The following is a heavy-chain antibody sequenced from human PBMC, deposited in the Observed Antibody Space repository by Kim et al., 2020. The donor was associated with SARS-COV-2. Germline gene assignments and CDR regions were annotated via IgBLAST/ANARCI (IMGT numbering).Heavy chain of an antibody. J-gene: IGHJ4*01. D-gene: IGHD3-10*01. Sequence: SETLSLTCAVYGGSFSGYYWSWIRQTPGKGLEWLGETSHGGSTNYNPSLKSRVTISPDTSKNQFSLKMSSVTAADTAVYYCARTFPHYYGSGSWSFDYW. CDR2: TSHGGST. CDR1: GGSFSGYY. CDR3: ARTFPHYYGSGSWSFDY. V-gene: IGHV4-34*01.